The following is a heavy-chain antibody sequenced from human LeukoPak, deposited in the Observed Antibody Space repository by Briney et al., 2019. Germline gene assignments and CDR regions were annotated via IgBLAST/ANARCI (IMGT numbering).Heavy chain of an antibody. D-gene: IGHD6-19*01. V-gene: IGHV4-59*01. CDR1: GGSISTYY. CDR2: IYYSGST. Sequence: SETPSLTCTVSGGSISTYYWSWIRQPPGKGLEWIGYIYYSGSTNYNPSLKSRVTISVDTSKNQFSLKLSSVTAADTAVYYCARDSGWGNNWFDPWGQGTLVTVSS. J-gene: IGHJ5*02. CDR3: ARDSGWGNNWFDP.